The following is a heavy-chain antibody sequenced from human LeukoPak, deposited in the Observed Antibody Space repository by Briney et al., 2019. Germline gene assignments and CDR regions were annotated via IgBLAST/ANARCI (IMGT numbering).Heavy chain of an antibody. Sequence: PSETLSLTCTVSGGSISSYYWSWIRQPPGEGLEWIGYIYYSGSTNYNPSLKSRVTISVDTSKNQFSLKLSSVTAADTAVYYCARGPRWLQPRGAFDIWGQGTMVTVSS. J-gene: IGHJ3*02. D-gene: IGHD5-24*01. V-gene: IGHV4-59*12. CDR1: GGSISSYY. CDR2: IYYSGST. CDR3: ARGPRWLQPRGAFDI.